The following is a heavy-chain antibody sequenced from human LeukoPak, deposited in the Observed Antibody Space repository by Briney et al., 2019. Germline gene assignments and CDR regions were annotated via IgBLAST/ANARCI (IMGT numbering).Heavy chain of an antibody. CDR1: GASISSTNW. V-gene: IGHV4-4*02. CDR3: ARDFYQTHALDV. J-gene: IGHJ3*01. CDR2: IYHTGST. D-gene: IGHD3-16*02. Sequence: SETLSLTCAVSGASISSTNWWSWVRQPAGKGLEWIGEIYHTGSTKYNPSLESRVTISVDKSDNQFSVRLSSVTAADTAVYYCARDFYQTHALDVWGQGTLVTVSS.